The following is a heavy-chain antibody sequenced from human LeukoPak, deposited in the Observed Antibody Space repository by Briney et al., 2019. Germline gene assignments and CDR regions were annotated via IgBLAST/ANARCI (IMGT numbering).Heavy chain of an antibody. V-gene: IGHV3-30*02. CDR1: GFTFSSYD. CDR2: IRYDRSDK. D-gene: IGHD1-26*01. J-gene: IGHJ3*02. CDR3: AKDQWARGADDAFDI. Sequence: PGGSLRLSCAASGFTFSSYDMHWVRQAPGKGLEWVAFIRYDRSDKFYADSVKGRFTISRDNSKNTLYLQVSSLRAEDTAVYYCAKDQWARGADDAFDIWGQGTMVTVSS.